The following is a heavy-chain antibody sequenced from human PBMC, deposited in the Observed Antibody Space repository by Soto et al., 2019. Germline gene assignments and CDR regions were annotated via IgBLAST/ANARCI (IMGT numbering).Heavy chain of an antibody. CDR2: MNPNSGNT. CDR1: GYTFTSYD. CDR3: ARQKITIFGADNYGMDV. V-gene: IGHV1-8*01. J-gene: IGHJ6*02. D-gene: IGHD3-3*01. Sequence: ASVKVSCKASGYTFTSYDINWVREATGQGLEWMGWMNPNSGNTGYAQKFQGRVTMTRNTSISTAYMELSSLRSEDTAVYYCARQKITIFGADNYGMDVWGQGTRVPVSS.